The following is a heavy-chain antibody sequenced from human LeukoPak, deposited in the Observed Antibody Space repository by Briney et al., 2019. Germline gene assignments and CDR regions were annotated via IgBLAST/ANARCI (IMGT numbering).Heavy chain of an antibody. CDR2: ISSSSSYI. D-gene: IGHD3-3*01. CDR3: ASPAGFGVGNTAY. CDR1: GFSFSSYT. V-gene: IGHV3-21*01. J-gene: IGHJ4*02. Sequence: GGSLRLSCAASGFSFSSYTMNWVRQAPGKGLEWVSIISSSSSYIYYADSVKGRFTISRDNAKNSLYLQMNSLRAEDTAVYYCASPAGFGVGNTAYWGQGALVTVSS.